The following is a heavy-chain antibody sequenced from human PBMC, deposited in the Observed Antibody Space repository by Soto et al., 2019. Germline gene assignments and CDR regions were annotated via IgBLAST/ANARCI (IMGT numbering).Heavy chain of an antibody. V-gene: IGHV2-26*01. Sequence: SGPTLVNPTETLTLTCTVSGFSLSNARMGVSWIRQPPGKALEWLAHIFSNDEKSYSTSLKRRLTISKDTSKSQVVLTMTNMDPVDTATYYCARIIRERFLEWLLASYIVMDVWGQGTTVTVS. CDR2: IFSNDEK. D-gene: IGHD3-3*01. CDR3: ARIIRERFLEWLLASYIVMDV. CDR1: GFSLSNARMG. J-gene: IGHJ6*02.